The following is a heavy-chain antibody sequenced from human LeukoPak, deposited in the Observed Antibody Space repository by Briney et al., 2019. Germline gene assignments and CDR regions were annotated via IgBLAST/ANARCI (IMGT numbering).Heavy chain of an antibody. CDR3: ARVCITIFGVVMNYFDY. V-gene: IGHV4-34*01. J-gene: IGHJ4*02. CDR2: INHSGST. CDR1: GGSFSGYY. Sequence: SETLSLTCAVYGGSFSGYYWSWIRQPPGKGLEWIGEINHSGSTNYNPSLKSRVTISVDTSKNQFSLKLSSVTAADTAVYYCARVCITIFGVVMNYFDYWGQGTLVTVSS. D-gene: IGHD3-3*01.